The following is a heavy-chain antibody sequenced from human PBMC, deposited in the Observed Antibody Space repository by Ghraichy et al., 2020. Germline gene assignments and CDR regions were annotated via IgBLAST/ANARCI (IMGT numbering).Heavy chain of an antibody. CDR2: ISINGGST. CDR1: GFTFSSYA. CDR3: VKGRSTSCYAGVDY. J-gene: IGHJ4*02. V-gene: IGHV3-64D*06. D-gene: IGHD2-2*01. Sequence: GESLNISCSASGFTFSSYAMHWVRQAPGKGLGYVSAISINGGSTYYAESVKGRFTIYRDNSKNTLYLQMSSLRAEDTAVYYCVKGRSTSCYAGVDYWGQGTLVTVSS.